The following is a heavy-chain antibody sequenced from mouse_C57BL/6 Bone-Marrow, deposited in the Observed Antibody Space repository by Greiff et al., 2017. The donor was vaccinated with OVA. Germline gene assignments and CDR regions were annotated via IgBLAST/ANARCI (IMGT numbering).Heavy chain of an antibody. V-gene: IGHV14-4*01. Sequence: EVQLQQSGAELVRPGASVKLSCTASGFNIKDDYMHWVKQRPEQGLEWIGWIDPENGDTEYASKFQGKATITADTSSNTAYLQLSSLTSEDTAVYYCTTGLLDYWGQGTTLTVSS. CDR1: GFNIKDDY. D-gene: IGHD3-3*01. J-gene: IGHJ2*01. CDR2: IDPENGDT. CDR3: TTGLLDY.